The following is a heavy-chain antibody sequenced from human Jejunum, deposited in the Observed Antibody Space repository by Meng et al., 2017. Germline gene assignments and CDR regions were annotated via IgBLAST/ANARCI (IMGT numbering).Heavy chain of an antibody. V-gene: IGHV3-7*01. CDR2: IKQDGSEK. D-gene: IGHD3-10*01. Sequence: GESLKISCAASGFTFSTYWMNWVRQAPGKGLEWVANIKQDGSEKYYVNSVEGRFTISRDNAKNSLYLEMNTLRAEDTAVFYCARVKGSPWFGELKGFGAFDLWGQGTMVTVSS. J-gene: IGHJ3*01. CDR1: GFTFSTYW. CDR3: ARVKGSPWFGELKGFGAFDL.